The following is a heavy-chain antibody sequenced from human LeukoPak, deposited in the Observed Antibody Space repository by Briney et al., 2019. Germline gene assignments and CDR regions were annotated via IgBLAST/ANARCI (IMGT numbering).Heavy chain of an antibody. CDR1: GFTFSSYA. J-gene: IGHJ5*02. V-gene: IGHV3-23*01. Sequence: GGSLRLSCAASGFTFSSYAMSCVRQAPGKGLEGVSAISCSGGSTYYADSVKGRFTISRDNSKNTLYLQMNSLRAEDTAVYYCAKDGERYNLGWFDPWGQGTLVTVSS. D-gene: IGHD1-20*01. CDR2: ISCSGGST. CDR3: AKDGERYNLGWFDP.